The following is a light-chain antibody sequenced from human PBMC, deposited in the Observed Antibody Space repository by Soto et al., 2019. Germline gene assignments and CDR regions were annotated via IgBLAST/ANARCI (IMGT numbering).Light chain of an antibody. Sequence: QLVLTQSSSAYASLGSSVKLTCTLSSGHRSYIIAWHQQQPGKAPRYLMKLEGSGSYNKGSGVPDRFSGSSSGADRYLTISNLQFEDEADYYCETWDSNTRVFGGGTKLTVL. J-gene: IGLJ3*02. CDR1: SGHRSYI. CDR2: LEGSGSY. V-gene: IGLV4-60*02. CDR3: ETWDSNTRV.